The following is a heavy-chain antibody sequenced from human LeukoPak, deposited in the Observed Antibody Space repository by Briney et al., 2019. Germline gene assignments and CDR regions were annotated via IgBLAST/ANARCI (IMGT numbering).Heavy chain of an antibody. CDR3: ARDWSSGYDYGFDY. Sequence: GGSLRLSCAASGFTFSSYSMNWVRQAPGKGLEWVSSISSSSSYIYYADSVKDRFNISRDNAKNSLYLQMNSLRAEDTAVYYCARDWSSGYDYGFDYWGQGTLVTVSS. J-gene: IGHJ4*02. D-gene: IGHD5-12*01. CDR2: ISSSSSYI. CDR1: GFTFSSYS. V-gene: IGHV3-21*01.